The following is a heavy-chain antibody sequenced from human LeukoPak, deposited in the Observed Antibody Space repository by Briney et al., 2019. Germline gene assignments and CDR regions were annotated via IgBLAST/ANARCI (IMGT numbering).Heavy chain of an antibody. CDR3: ARGYSLYDYMYV. CDR1: GGTFSSYA. J-gene: IGHJ6*03. V-gene: IGHV1-69*05. CDR2: IIPIFGTA. Sequence: SVKVSCKASGGTFSSYAISWVRQAPGRGVEWMGGIIPIFGTANYAQNFQGRVTITTDESTSTPYMELSSLRSEDTAVYYCARGYSLYDYMYVWGKGPTVTVSS. D-gene: IGHD2-15*01.